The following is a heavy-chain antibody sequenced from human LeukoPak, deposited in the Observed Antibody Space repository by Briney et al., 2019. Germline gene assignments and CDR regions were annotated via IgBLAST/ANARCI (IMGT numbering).Heavy chain of an antibody. Sequence: SQTLSLTFAISGDSVSSNSAAWNWIRQSPSRGLEWLGRTYYRSKWYNDYAVSVKSRITINPDTSKNQFSLQLNSVTPEDTAVYYCARGPYSSGWPDFQHWGQGTLVTVSS. CDR3: ARGPYSSGWPDFQH. D-gene: IGHD6-19*01. V-gene: IGHV6-1*01. CDR1: GDSVSSNSAA. CDR2: TYYRSKWYN. J-gene: IGHJ1*01.